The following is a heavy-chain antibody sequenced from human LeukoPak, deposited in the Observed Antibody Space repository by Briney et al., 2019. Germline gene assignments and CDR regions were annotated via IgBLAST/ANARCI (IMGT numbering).Heavy chain of an antibody. V-gene: IGHV3-11*06. CDR2: ISSSSSYT. CDR3: ARGFEPGGGVDY. Sequence: PGGSLRLSSAASGFTFSDYYMSWIRQAPGKGLEWVSYISSSSSYTNYADSVKGRFTISRDNAKDSLYLQMNSLRAEDTAVYYCARGFEPGGGVDYWGQGTLVTVSS. J-gene: IGHJ4*02. D-gene: IGHD3-16*01. CDR1: GFTFSDYY.